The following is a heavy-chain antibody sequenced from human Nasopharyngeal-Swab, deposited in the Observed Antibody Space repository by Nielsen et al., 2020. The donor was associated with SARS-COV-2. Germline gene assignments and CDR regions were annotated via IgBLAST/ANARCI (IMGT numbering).Heavy chain of an antibody. CDR2: IKSKTDGGTT. CDR3: TTPPPYYFDY. CDR1: GFTFDDYG. Sequence: GESLKISCAASGFTFDDYGMSWVRQAPGKGLEWVGRIKSKTDGGTTDYAAPVKGRFTISRDDSKNTLYLQMNSLKTEDTAVYYCTTPPPYYFDYWGQGTLVTVSS. J-gene: IGHJ4*02. V-gene: IGHV3-15*01.